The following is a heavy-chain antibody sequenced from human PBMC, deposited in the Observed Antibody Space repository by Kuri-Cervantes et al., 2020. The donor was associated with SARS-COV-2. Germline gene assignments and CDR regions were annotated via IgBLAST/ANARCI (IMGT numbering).Heavy chain of an antibody. Sequence: SETLSLTSPVSGGSISSSSYYWGWIRQPPGKGLEWIGSIYYSGSTYYNPSLKSRVTISVDTSKNQFSLKLSSVTAADTAVYYCAKDWWGQAKWWVTTYPPWGQGTLVTVSS. CDR2: IYYSGST. V-gene: IGHV4-39*02. J-gene: IGHJ5*02. D-gene: IGHD4-17*01. CDR3: AKDWWGQAKWWVTTYPP. CDR1: GGSISSSSYY.